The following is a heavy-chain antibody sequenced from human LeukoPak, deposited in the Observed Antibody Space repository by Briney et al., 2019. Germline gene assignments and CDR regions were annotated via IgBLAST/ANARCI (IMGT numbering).Heavy chain of an antibody. D-gene: IGHD4-23*01. CDR1: GGTFSSYT. Sequence: SVKVSCKASGGTFSSYTISWVRQAPGQGLEWMGRIIPILGIANYAQKFQGRVTITADKSTSTAYMELSSLRSEDTAVYYCARTMATVVTAGPLAFDIWGQGTMVTVSS. CDR3: ARTMATVVTAGPLAFDI. V-gene: IGHV1-69*02. CDR2: IIPILGIA. J-gene: IGHJ3*02.